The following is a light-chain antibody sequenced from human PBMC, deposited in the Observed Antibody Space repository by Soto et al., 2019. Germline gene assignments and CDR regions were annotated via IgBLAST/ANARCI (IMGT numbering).Light chain of an antibody. CDR3: GSWDSSLSAVV. CDR2: ENN. V-gene: IGLV1-51*02. Sequence: QALVTQPPSVSAAPGQKVTISCSGSSSNVGNDYVAWYQQFPGTAPKLLIYENNKRPSGIPDRFSGSKSGTSATLGITGLQTGDEADYYCGSWDSSLSAVVFGGGTKLTVL. CDR1: SSNVGNDY. J-gene: IGLJ2*01.